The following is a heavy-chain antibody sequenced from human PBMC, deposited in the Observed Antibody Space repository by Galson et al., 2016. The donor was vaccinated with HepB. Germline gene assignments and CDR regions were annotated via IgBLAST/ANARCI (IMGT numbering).Heavy chain of an antibody. Sequence: SETLSLTCTVSGGSISSSNYYWGWIRQPPGEGLEWIASIYYSGNTYYNPSLESRITISVDTSKRQVSLKVRSVTVADTAVYYCARADFTNHFGYQYNGMDVWGQGTTVIVSS. CDR3: ARADFTNHFGYQYNGMDV. J-gene: IGHJ6*02. CDR2: IYYSGNT. V-gene: IGHV4-39*01. CDR1: GGSISSSNYY. D-gene: IGHD4-11*01.